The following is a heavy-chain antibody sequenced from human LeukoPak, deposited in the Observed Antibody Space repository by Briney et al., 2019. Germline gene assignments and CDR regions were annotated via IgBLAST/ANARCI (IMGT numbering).Heavy chain of an antibody. V-gene: IGHV1-46*01. D-gene: IGHD1-1*01. CDR3: ARDNYPYGLDV. Sequence: ASVKVSCKASGYTFTSYYMHWVRQAPGQGLEWMGIINPSGGSTSYAQKFQGRVTMTRDTSTNTAYMELSSLRLEDTAVYYCARDNYPYGLDVWGQGTTVTVSS. J-gene: IGHJ6*02. CDR2: INPSGGST. CDR1: GYTFTSYY.